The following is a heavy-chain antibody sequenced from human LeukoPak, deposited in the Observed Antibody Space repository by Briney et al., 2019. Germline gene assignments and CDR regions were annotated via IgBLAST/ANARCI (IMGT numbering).Heavy chain of an antibody. V-gene: IGHV4-59*08. D-gene: IGHD6-19*01. J-gene: IGHJ5*02. Sequence: SETLSLTCTVSGGSISGYYWSWIRQPPGKGLEWIGYIYYSGSTNYNPSLKSRVTISVDTSKNQFSLKLSSVTAADTAVYYCASTASGWYNNWFDPWGQGTLVTVSS. CDR1: GGSISGYY. CDR3: ASTASGWYNNWFDP. CDR2: IYYSGST.